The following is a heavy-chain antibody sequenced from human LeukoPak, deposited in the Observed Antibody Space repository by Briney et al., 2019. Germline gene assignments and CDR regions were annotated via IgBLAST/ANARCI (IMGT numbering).Heavy chain of an antibody. V-gene: IGHV3-48*03. CDR2: ISSSGSTI. CDR1: GFTFSSYE. Sequence: GGSLRLSCAASGFTFSSYEMNWVRQAPGKGLAWVSYISSSGSTIYYADSVKGRFTISRDNAKNSLYLQMNSLRAEDTAVYYCARCRTVATADYWGQGTLVTVSS. J-gene: IGHJ4*02. CDR3: ARCRTVATADY. D-gene: IGHD5-12*01.